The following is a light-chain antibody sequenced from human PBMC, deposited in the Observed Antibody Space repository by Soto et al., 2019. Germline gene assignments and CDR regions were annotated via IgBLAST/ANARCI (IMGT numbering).Light chain of an antibody. V-gene: IGLV1-44*01. CDR3: AAWDDSLNDVV. CDR1: SSNIGSNT. J-gene: IGLJ2*01. CDR2: SNN. Sequence: QSVLTQPPSASGTPGQRVTISCSGSSSNIGSNTVNWYQQLPGTAPKLLIYSNNQRPSGVADRFSGSKSGTSASLAISGLQYDDEADYYGAAWDDSLNDVVFGGGTKLTVL.